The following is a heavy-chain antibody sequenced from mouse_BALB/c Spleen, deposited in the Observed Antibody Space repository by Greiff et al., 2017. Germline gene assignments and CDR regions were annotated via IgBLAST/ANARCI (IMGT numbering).Heavy chain of an antibody. Sequence: EVQLQQSGPELVKPGASVKMSCKASGYTFTSYVMHWVKQKPGQGLEWIGYINPYNDGTKYNEKFKGKATLTSDKSSSTAYMELSSLTSEDSAVDYCARGDVYYPFAYWGQGTLVTVAA. CDR1: GYTFTSYV. CDR2: INPYNDGT. J-gene: IGHJ3*01. D-gene: IGHD1-1*01. CDR3: ARGDVYYPFAY. V-gene: IGHV1-14*01.